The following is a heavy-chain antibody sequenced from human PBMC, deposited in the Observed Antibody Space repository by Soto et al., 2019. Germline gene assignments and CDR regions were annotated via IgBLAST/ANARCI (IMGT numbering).Heavy chain of an antibody. V-gene: IGHV4-61*01. CDR2: IYYSGST. Sequence: TSETLSLTCTVSGGSVSSGSYYWSWIRQPPGKGLEWIGYIYYSGSTNYNPSLKSRVTISVDTSKNQFSLELSSVTAADTAVYYCARESHYDFWSRQNWFDPWGQGTLVTVSS. J-gene: IGHJ5*02. CDR3: ARESHYDFWSRQNWFDP. CDR1: GGSVSSGSYY. D-gene: IGHD3-3*01.